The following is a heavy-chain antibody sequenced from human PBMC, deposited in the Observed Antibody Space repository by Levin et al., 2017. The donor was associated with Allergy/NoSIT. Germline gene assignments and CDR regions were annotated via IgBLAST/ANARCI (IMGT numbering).Heavy chain of an antibody. CDR2: MSHDGSAK. D-gene: IGHD5-18*01. CDR3: GRVGYGYSNGQGLDY. V-gene: IGHV3-30*03. CDR1: GFSFSGYS. Sequence: GESLKISCVGTGFSFSGYSMHWVRQAPGKGLEWVSAMSHDGSAKYYADSVKGRFNISRDNSKNTVDLQLSSLRPEDTAVYYCGRVGYGYSNGQGLDYWGQGTLVTVSS. J-gene: IGHJ4*02.